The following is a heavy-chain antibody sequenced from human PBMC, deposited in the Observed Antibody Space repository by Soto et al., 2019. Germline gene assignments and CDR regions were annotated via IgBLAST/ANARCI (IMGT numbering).Heavy chain of an antibody. D-gene: IGHD2-8*01. J-gene: IGHJ5*02. Sequence: PGESLKISCKGSGGNLSDQWIGWVRHTPDKGLEWIGFVFLGDSDARYSPAFQGQVAMSADRSGTYLQWSSLKASDTGIYYCARRRGRCSDGVCYSWWFDPWGQGTRVTVSS. V-gene: IGHV5-51*01. CDR3: ARRRGRCSDGVCYSWWFDP. CDR1: GGNLSDQW. CDR2: VFLGDSDA.